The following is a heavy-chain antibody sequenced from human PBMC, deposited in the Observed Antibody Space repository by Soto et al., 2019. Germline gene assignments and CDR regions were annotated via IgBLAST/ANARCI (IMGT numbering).Heavy chain of an antibody. Sequence: QVQLQESGPGLVKPSQTLSLTCTVSGGSISSGSYYWSWIRQLPGKGLEWIGYIYYSGSTYYNPSLKRRVTISVDTSKNQFSLKLNSVTAAETAVYYCATRTDYYYGSGSLGGMDVWGQGTTVTVSS. CDR1: GGSISSGSYY. J-gene: IGHJ6*02. CDR2: IYYSGST. V-gene: IGHV4-31*03. CDR3: ATRTDYYYGSGSLGGMDV. D-gene: IGHD3-10*01.